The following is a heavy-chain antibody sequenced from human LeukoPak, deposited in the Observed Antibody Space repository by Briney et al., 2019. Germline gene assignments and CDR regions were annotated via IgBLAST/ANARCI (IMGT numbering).Heavy chain of an antibody. CDR2: MYYSGST. Sequence: SETLSLTCTVSGGSISSHYWSWIRQPPGKGLEWIGYMYYSGSTTYNPSLKTRVTISVDTSKKKFSLRLSSVTAADTAVYYCARSILVAGYVSDYYYYGMDVWGQGTTVTVSS. CDR1: GGSISSHY. CDR3: ARSILVAGYVSDYYYYGMDV. D-gene: IGHD6-19*01. J-gene: IGHJ6*02. V-gene: IGHV4-59*08.